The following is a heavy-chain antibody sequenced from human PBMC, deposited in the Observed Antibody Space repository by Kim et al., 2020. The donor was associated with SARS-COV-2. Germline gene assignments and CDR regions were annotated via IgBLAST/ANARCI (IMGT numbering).Heavy chain of an antibody. CDR3: AKDLGSITMIVVVSYFDY. J-gene: IGHJ4*02. D-gene: IGHD3-22*01. Sequence: KGRFTISRDNSKNTLYLQMNSLRAEDTAVYYCAKDLGSITMIVVVSYFDYWGQGTLVTVSS. V-gene: IGHV3-23*01.